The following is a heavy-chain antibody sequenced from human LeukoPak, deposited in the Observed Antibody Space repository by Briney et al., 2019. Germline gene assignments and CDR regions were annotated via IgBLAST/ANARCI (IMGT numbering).Heavy chain of an antibody. Sequence: GGSLRLSCVASGFTLEKCVMNWVRQAPGKGLEWLATIYGSGVSISYADSVKGRFTISRDNSKNTLYLQMNSLRAEDTAMYFCAKDLGWELPAEAYWGQGTLVTVSS. D-gene: IGHD1-26*01. J-gene: IGHJ4*02. CDR1: GFTLEKCV. V-gene: IGHV3-23*01. CDR2: IYGSGVSI. CDR3: AKDLGWELPAEAY.